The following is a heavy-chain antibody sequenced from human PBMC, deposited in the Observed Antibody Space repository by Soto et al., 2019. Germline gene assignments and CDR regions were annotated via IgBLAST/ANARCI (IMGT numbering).Heavy chain of an antibody. J-gene: IGHJ4*02. CDR1: RFTFRSYA. Sequence: VQLLESGGGLVQPGGSLRLSCVASRFTFRSYAMSWVRQAPGKGLEWVSGINPSGSSTFYADSVRGRFTISRDNAKNTLYLQMNSLRFEDTAKYYCVKEWTPRRAFDYWGQGTPVTVSS. D-gene: IGHD5-12*01. CDR3: VKEWTPRRAFDY. CDR2: INPSGSST. V-gene: IGHV3-23*01.